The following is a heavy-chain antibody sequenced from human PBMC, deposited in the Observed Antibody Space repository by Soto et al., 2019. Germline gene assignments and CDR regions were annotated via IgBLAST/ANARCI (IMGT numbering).Heavy chain of an antibody. CDR1: GFTCSSYW. CDR2: INSDGSST. D-gene: IGHD3-22*01. J-gene: IGHJ3*02. V-gene: IGHV3-74*01. Sequence: PGWSLRLSCAASGFTCSSYWMHWVRQAPGKGLVWVSRINSDGSSTSYADSVKGRFTISRDNAKNTLYLQMNSLRAEDTAVYYCARIDSSGYYYVGAFDIWGQGTMVTVSS. CDR3: ARIDSSGYYYVGAFDI.